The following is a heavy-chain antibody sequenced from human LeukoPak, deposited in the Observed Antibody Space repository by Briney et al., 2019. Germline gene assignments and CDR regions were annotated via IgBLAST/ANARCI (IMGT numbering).Heavy chain of an antibody. J-gene: IGHJ6*03. CDR2: ISSSSSTI. CDR3: AKFPNIVVVPAAKTDYYYYMDV. CDR1: GFTFSSYS. D-gene: IGHD2-2*01. Sequence: GGSLRLSCAASGFTFSSYSMNWVRQAPGKGLEWVSYISSSSSTIYYADSVRGRFTISRDNANNSLYLQMSSLRAEDTAVYYCAKFPNIVVVPAAKTDYYYYMDVWGKGTTVTISS. V-gene: IGHV3-48*01.